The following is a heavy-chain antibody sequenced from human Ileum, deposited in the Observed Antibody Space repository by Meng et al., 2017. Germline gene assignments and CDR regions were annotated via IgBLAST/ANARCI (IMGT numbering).Heavy chain of an antibody. V-gene: IGHV4-30-4*01. CDR1: GGSISSGDYY. CDR2: IYYSGST. D-gene: IGHD3-22*01. Sequence: QVQLQASGPGLVKPSQTLSLTCTVSGGSISSGDYYWSWIRQPPGKGLEWIGYIYYSGSTYYNPSLKSRLTISVDTSKNQFSLKLSSVTAADTAVYYCARDRDSSGYYPYWGQGTLVTVSS. J-gene: IGHJ4*02. CDR3: ARDRDSSGYYPY.